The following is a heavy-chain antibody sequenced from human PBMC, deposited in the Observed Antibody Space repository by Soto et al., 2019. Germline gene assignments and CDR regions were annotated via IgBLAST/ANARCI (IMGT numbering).Heavy chain of an antibody. Sequence: ASVKVSCKASGYTFTGYYIHWVRQAPGQGLEWMGWINPNNGDTNYAQKFQGRVSMTRDTSTSTAYMELSSLRFDDTAVYYCARHSGYDHVFDYWGQGTLVTVSS. D-gene: IGHD5-12*01. CDR2: INPNNGDT. CDR3: ARHSGYDHVFDY. J-gene: IGHJ4*02. V-gene: IGHV1-2*02. CDR1: GYTFTGYY.